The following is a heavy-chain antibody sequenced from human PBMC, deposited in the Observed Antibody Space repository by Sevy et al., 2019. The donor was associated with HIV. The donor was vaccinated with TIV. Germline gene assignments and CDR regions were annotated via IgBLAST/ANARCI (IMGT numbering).Heavy chain of an antibody. CDR2: MWYGGNDK. Sequence: GGSLRLSCTASGFTFSHFGIHWVRQAPGKGLEWVARMWYGGNDKYYADSVKGRFTISRDSSKNTLYLQMNNLRAEDTAVYYCARGPSLIVAGAAGYLDYWGQGTLVTVSS. CDR3: ARGPSLIVAGAAGYLDY. D-gene: IGHD2-21*01. J-gene: IGHJ4*02. V-gene: IGHV3-33*01. CDR1: GFTFSHFG.